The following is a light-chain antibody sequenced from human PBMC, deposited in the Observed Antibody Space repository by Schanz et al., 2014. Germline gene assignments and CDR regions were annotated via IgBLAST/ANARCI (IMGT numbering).Light chain of an antibody. CDR2: DVS. J-gene: IGLJ3*02. CDR3: SSYAGSSNLV. Sequence: QSALTQPASVSGSPGQSVAISCTGTSGDVGGFNFVSWYQQHPDRAPKLMIYDVSNRPSGVSNRFSGSKSGNTASLTISGLQAEDEADYYCSSYAGSSNLVFGGGTKLTVL. V-gene: IGLV2-14*03. CDR1: SGDVGGFNF.